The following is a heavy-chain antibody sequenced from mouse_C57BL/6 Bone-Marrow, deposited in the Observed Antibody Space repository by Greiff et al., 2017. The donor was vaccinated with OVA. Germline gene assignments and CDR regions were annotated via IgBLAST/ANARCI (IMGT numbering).Heavy chain of an antibody. CDR2: INPNNGGT. CDR3: ARSMDGNHWYFDV. V-gene: IGHV1-26*01. CDR1: GYTFTDYY. D-gene: IGHD2-1*01. Sequence: VQLQQSGPELVKPGASVKISCKASGYTFTDYYMNWVKQSHGKSLEWIGDINPNNGGTSYNQKFKGKATLTVDKSSSTAYMELRSLTSEDSAVYDCARSMDGNHWYFDVWGTGTTVTVSS. J-gene: IGHJ1*03.